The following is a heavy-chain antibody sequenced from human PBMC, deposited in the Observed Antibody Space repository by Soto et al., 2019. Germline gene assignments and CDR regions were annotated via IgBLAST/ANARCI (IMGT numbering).Heavy chain of an antibody. J-gene: IGHJ5*02. V-gene: IGHV3-23*01. CDR1: GFTFSSYA. Sequence: GGSLRLSCAASGFTFSSYAMSWVRQAPGKGLEWVSAISGSGGSTYYADSVKGRFTISRDNSKNTLYLQMNSLRAEDTAVYYCAKDSPGYDSSGYNWFDPWGQGTLVTVSS. CDR2: ISGSGGST. D-gene: IGHD3-22*01. CDR3: AKDSPGYDSSGYNWFDP.